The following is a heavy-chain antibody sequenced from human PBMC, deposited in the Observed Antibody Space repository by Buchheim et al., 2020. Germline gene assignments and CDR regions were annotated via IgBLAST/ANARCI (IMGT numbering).Heavy chain of an antibody. CDR3: AREGLGSTYYYSGMDV. CDR1: GFTFSSYW. J-gene: IGHJ6*02. D-gene: IGHD1-26*01. V-gene: IGHV3-7*01. CDR2: IKQDGSEK. Sequence: VQLVESGGGLVQPGGSLRLSCAVSGFTFSSYWMTWVRQAPGKGLEWVSNIKQDGSEKYYVDSVKGRFTISRDNARNSLYLQMNSLRVEDTAVYYCAREGLGSTYYYSGMDVWGQGTT.